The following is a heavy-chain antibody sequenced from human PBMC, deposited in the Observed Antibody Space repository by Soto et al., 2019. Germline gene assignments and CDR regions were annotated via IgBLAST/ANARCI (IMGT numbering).Heavy chain of an antibody. D-gene: IGHD5-12*01. Sequence: QVQLVQSGAEVKKPGSSVKVSCKASGGTFSSYAISWVRQAPGQGLEWMGGIIPIFGTATYAQKFQGRVTITADESTSPAYMELSSLRSEDTAVYHCARVSVEMATISWFDPWGQGTLVTVSS. CDR3: ARVSVEMATISWFDP. CDR1: GGTFSSYA. J-gene: IGHJ5*02. CDR2: IIPIFGTA. V-gene: IGHV1-69*01.